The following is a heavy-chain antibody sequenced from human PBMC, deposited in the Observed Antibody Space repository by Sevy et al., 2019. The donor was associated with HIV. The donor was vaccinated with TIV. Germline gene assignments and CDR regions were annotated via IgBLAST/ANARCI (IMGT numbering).Heavy chain of an antibody. V-gene: IGHV3-30-3*01. Sequence: GGSLRLSCVASGFAFSTHAMHWVRQAPDKGLEWVAVISYDGTNKNYADSVKDRFTISRDNSKNTLYLQMNSLRADDTAVYYCGREFTGWDLHLDYWGRGTLVTVSS. CDR2: ISYDGTNK. D-gene: IGHD1-26*01. CDR1: GFAFSTHA. J-gene: IGHJ4*02. CDR3: GREFTGWDLHLDY.